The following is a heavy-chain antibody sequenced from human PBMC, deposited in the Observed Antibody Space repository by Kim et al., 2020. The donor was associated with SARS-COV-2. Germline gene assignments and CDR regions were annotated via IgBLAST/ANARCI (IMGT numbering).Heavy chain of an antibody. J-gene: IGHJ4*02. Sequence: SETLSLTCAVYGGSFSGYYWSWIRQPPGKGLEWIGEINHSGSTNYNPSLKSRVTISVDTSKNQFSLKLSSVTAADTAVSYCASRSVVAATPDYWGQGTLVTVSS. CDR2: INHSGST. V-gene: IGHV4-34*01. CDR1: GGSFSGYY. D-gene: IGHD2-15*01. CDR3: ASRSVVAATPDY.